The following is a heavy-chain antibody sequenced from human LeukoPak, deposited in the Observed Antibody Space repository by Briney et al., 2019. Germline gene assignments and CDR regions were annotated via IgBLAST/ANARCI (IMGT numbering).Heavy chain of an antibody. Sequence: GESLKISCKGSGYSFTSYWIGWVRQMPGKGLEWMGIIYPGDSDTRYSPSFQGQVTISADKSISTAYLQWSSLKASDTAMYYCARRGLPTKDYYYYYYMDVRGKGTTVTVSS. CDR3: ARRGLPTKDYYYYYYMDV. D-gene: IGHD5-12*01. J-gene: IGHJ6*03. CDR1: GYSFTSYW. V-gene: IGHV5-51*01. CDR2: IYPGDSDT.